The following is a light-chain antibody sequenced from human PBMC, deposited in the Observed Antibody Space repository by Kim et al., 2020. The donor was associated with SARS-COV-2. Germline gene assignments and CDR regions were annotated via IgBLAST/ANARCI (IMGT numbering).Light chain of an antibody. CDR2: EAS. CDR3: QQYSSSWT. V-gene: IGKV1-5*03. Sequence: DIQMTQSPSTLSASVGDRITLTCRASHSVSTWLAWYQQKPGKAPKLLIYEASSLERGVPSRFSGSGSGTEFTLTTSSLQPDDFATYFCQQYSSSWTFGQGTKVDIK. J-gene: IGKJ1*01. CDR1: HSVSTW.